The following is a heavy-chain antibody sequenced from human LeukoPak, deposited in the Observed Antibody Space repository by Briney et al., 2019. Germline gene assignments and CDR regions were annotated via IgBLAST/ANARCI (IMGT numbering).Heavy chain of an antibody. V-gene: IGHV3-7*01. Sequence: PGGSLRLSCAASGFTFSSYWMSWVRQAPGKGLEWVANIKQDGSEKYYVDSLKGRFTISRDNAKNSLYMQMNSLRAEDTAVYYCARDRSYLGFDYWGQGTLVTVSS. CDR1: GFTFSSYW. CDR2: IKQDGSEK. CDR3: ARDRSYLGFDY. J-gene: IGHJ4*02. D-gene: IGHD1-26*01.